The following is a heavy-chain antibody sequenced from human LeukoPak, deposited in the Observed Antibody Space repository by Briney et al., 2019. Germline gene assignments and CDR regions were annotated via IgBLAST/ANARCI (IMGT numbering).Heavy chain of an antibody. J-gene: IGHJ4*02. V-gene: IGHV4-59*08. Sequence: SEALSLTCTGSGGSIKRHYWSWVRQGSGKGLGGGWYIYYSWSTYYNPSLKSRLSISGDTSKNQFSLKPSSVTAADTAVYYCARHLPPTWGYFDHWGQGTLVTVSS. CDR2: IYYSWST. D-gene: IGHD7-27*01. CDR1: GGSIKRHY. CDR3: ARHLPPTWGYFDH.